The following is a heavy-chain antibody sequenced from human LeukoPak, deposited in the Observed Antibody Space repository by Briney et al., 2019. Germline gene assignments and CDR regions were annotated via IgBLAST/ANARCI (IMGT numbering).Heavy chain of an antibody. D-gene: IGHD3-22*01. Sequence: ASVKVSCKTSGYTSTTTYGISWLRQAPGQGLEWMEWSSGDNSNTNSAQRFQGRVTMTTDTSTSTAYMELRSLRSDDTAVYYCARDLSRGSGYFGTYWGQGTLVTVSS. CDR1: GYTSTTTYG. V-gene: IGHV1-18*01. CDR3: ARDLSRGSGYFGTY. J-gene: IGHJ4*02. CDR2: SSGDNSNT.